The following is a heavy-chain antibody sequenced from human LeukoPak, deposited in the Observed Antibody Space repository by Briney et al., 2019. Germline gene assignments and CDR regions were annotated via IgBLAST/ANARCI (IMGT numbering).Heavy chain of an antibody. D-gene: IGHD3-10*01. CDR1: GFTFSSYA. CDR3: AKDVDPFGSGSYVEGFDY. V-gene: IGHV3-30*04. Sequence: GRSLRLSCAASGFTFSSYAMHWVRQAPGKGLEWVAVISYDGSNKYYADSVKGRFTISRDNSKNTLYLQMNSLGAEDTAVYYCAKDVDPFGSGSYVEGFDYWGQGTLVTVSS. CDR2: ISYDGSNK. J-gene: IGHJ4*02.